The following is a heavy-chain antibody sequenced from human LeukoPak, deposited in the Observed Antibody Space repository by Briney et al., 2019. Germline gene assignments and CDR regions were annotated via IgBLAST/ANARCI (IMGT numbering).Heavy chain of an antibody. J-gene: IGHJ6*02. V-gene: IGHV4-34*01. CDR1: GGSLSGYY. CDR3: ARRYSSTSPRYYYGMDV. Sequence: SETLSLTCAVYGGSLSGYYWSWIRQPPGKGLEWIGEINHSGSTNYNPSLKSRVTISVDTSKNQFSLKLSSVTAADTAVYYCARRYSSTSPRYYYGMDVWGQGTTVTVSS. CDR2: INHSGST. D-gene: IGHD2-2*01.